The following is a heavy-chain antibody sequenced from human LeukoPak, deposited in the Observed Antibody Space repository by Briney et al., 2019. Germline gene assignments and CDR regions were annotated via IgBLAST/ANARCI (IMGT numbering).Heavy chain of an antibody. D-gene: IGHD6-19*01. J-gene: IGHJ4*02. CDR2: INHSGST. Sequence: SETLSLTCAVYGGSFSGYYWSWIRQPPGKGLEWIGEINHSGSTNYNPSLKSRVTISVDTSKNQFSLKLSSVTAADTAVYYCARRYSSGWYGEGWGQGTLVTVSS. CDR3: ARRYSSGWYGEG. V-gene: IGHV4-34*01. CDR1: GGSFSGYY.